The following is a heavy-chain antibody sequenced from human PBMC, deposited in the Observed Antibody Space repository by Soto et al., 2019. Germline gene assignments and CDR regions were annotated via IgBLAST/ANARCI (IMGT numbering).Heavy chain of an antibody. J-gene: IGHJ5*02. CDR1: GGSVSSGSYY. D-gene: IGHD3-22*01. Sequence: SETLSLTCTVSGGSVSSGSYYWSWIRQPPGKGLEWIGYIYYSGSTNYNPSLKSRVTISVDTSKNQFSLKLSSVTAADTAVYYCARDRRYYYDSSGYPIYNWFDPWGQGTLVTVSS. V-gene: IGHV4-61*01. CDR2: IYYSGST. CDR3: ARDRRYYYDSSGYPIYNWFDP.